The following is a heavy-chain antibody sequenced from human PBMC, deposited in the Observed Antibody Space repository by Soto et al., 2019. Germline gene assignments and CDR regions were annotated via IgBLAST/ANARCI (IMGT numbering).Heavy chain of an antibody. CDR2: IYYSGST. CDR1: GGSISSGDYY. J-gene: IGHJ3*02. Sequence: LSLTFTVSGGSISSGDYYWSWIRQPPGKGLEWIGYIYYSGSTYYNPSLKSRVTISVDTSKNQFSLKLSSVTAADTAVYYCARETHPDVLLWFGELSRAFDIWGQGTMVTVSS. V-gene: IGHV4-30-4*01. D-gene: IGHD3-10*01. CDR3: ARETHPDVLLWFGELSRAFDI.